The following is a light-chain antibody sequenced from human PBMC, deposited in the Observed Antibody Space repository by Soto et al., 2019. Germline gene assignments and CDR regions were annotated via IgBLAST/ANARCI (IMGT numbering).Light chain of an antibody. CDR3: QQYHNWPPYT. J-gene: IGKJ2*01. CDR1: QSVSSN. V-gene: IGKV3-15*01. Sequence: EIVMTQSPATLSVSPGERATLSCRASQSVSSNLGWYQQKPGQAPRLLIYGASTRATGIPARFSGSGSGTDFTLTISSLQSEDSAVYYCQQYHNWPPYTFCQGTKLEIK. CDR2: GAS.